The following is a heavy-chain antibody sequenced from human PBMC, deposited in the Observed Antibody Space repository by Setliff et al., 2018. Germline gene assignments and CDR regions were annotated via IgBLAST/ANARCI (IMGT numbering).Heavy chain of an antibody. Sequence: ASVKVSCKTSGYNFITFGISWVRQAPGQGLEWMGRISPYNGSTDYAEKFQDRITLTTDSSTSTVYMELRSLTFDDTGVFFCARGGGPNVVVTIDFDLWGQGTLVTVSS. CDR2: ISPYNGST. CDR1: GYNFITFG. V-gene: IGHV1-18*04. CDR3: ARGGGPNVVVTIDFDL. J-gene: IGHJ4*02. D-gene: IGHD5-12*01.